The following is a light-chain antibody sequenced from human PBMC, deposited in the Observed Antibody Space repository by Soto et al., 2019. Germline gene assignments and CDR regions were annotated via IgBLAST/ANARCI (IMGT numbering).Light chain of an antibody. Sequence: DIQMTQSPSSMSASVGDTVTITCRASQSISSYLNWYQQKPGKAPKLLIYAASSLQSGVPSRFSGSGSGTDFTLTISSLQPEDFATYYCQQSYSNPWTFGQGTKVDNK. CDR3: QQSYSNPWT. CDR1: QSISSY. V-gene: IGKV1-39*01. J-gene: IGKJ1*01. CDR2: AAS.